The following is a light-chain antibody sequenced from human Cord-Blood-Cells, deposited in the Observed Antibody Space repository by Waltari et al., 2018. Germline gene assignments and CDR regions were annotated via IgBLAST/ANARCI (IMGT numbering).Light chain of an antibody. Sequence: EIVMTQSPATLSVSPGERATLSCRASQSVSSNLAWYQQKPGQAPRLLIYGASTRATGIPARFSGSGSGTEFTLTISSLQSEDFAVNYCQQYNNWLLYSFGRGPSWRSN. J-gene: IGKJ2*03. V-gene: IGKV3-15*01. CDR1: QSVSSN. CDR3: QQYNNWLLYS. CDR2: GAS.